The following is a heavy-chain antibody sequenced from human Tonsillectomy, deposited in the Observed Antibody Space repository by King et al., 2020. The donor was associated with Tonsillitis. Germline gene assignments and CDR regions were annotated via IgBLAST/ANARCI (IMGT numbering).Heavy chain of an antibody. CDR2: IYPGDSDM. J-gene: IGHJ3*02. V-gene: IGHV5-51*03. CDR3: AGGRLEYISSSAFDI. CDR1: GYSFTTYW. D-gene: IGHD6-6*01. Sequence: VQLVESGAEVKKPGESLKIACKGSGYSFTTYWIAWVRQMPGKGLEWMGIIYPGDSDMSYSPSFEGQVTMSADKSITTAYLQWSTLKASDTAMYYCAGGRLEYISSSAFDIWGQGTMVTVSS.